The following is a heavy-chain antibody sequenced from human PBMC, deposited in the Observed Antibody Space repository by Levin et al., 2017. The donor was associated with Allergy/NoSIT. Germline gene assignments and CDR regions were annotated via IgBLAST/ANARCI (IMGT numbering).Heavy chain of an antibody. Sequence: GGSLRLSCAASGFTFSSYAMSWVRQAPGKGLEWVSAISGSGGSTYYADSVKGRFTISRDNSKNTLYLQMNSLRAEDTAVYYCAKDRKAVWFGELILSDYWGQGTLVTVSS. D-gene: IGHD3-10*01. CDR3: AKDRKAVWFGELILSDY. V-gene: IGHV3-23*01. CDR1: GFTFSSYA. CDR2: ISGSGGST. J-gene: IGHJ4*02.